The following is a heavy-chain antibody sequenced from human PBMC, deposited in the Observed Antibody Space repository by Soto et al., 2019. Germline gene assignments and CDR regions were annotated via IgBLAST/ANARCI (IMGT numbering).Heavy chain of an antibody. V-gene: IGHV3-23*01. J-gene: IGHJ4*02. CDR1: EVNIMNFP. CDR2: ISGSGTNT. CDR3: AKTPGMRGWFDW. Sequence: RVSYAAAEVNIMNFPMSWVIKTPGKGLEWVSAISGSGTNTDYADTVKGRFTISRDNSKKTLYLQMDNLGVGDTAIYYCAKTPGMRGWFDWWGQGTQVTVSS. D-gene: IGHD6-19*01.